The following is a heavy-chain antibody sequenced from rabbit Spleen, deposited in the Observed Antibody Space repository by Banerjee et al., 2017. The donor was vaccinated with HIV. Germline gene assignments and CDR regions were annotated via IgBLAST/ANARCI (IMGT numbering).Heavy chain of an antibody. CDR3: ARDTGSSFSSYGMDL. CDR1: GFSFSSNDY. D-gene: IGHD8-1*01. J-gene: IGHJ6*01. V-gene: IGHV1S40*01. CDR2: IGGSSSGFT. Sequence: QSLEESGGDLVKPGASLTLTCTASGFSFSSNDYMCWVRQAPGKGLERISCIGGSSSGFTYSATWAKGRFTCSKASSTTVTLQMTSLTVADTATYFCARDTGSSFSSYGMDLWGQGTLVTVS.